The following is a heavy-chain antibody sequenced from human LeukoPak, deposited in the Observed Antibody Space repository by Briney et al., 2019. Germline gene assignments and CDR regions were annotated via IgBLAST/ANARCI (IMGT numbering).Heavy chain of an antibody. CDR2: IYYSGST. V-gene: IGHV4-39*01. CDR3: ARPDSAYSWFDP. D-gene: IGHD2-15*01. Sequence: SETLSLTCTVSGGSISSSSYYWSWIRQPPGKGLEWIGSIYYSGSTYYNPSLKSRVTISVDTSKNQFSLKLSSVTAADTAVYYCARPDSAYSWFDPWGQGTLVTVSS. CDR1: GGSISSSSYY. J-gene: IGHJ5*02.